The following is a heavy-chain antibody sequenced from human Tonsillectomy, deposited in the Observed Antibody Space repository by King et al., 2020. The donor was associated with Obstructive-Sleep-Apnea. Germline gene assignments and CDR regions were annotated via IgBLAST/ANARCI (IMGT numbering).Heavy chain of an antibody. J-gene: IGHJ3*01. CDR3: ARDSLTMNIISRAFDF. V-gene: IGHV3-30-3*01. Sequence: VQLVESGGGVVQPGRSLRLSCAASGFIFSSYAMHWVRQAPGKGLEWVAGISYDGNYKYYADSVKGRFTISRDKSKNTVHLQMDGLRAEDTAFYYCARDSLTMNIISRAFDFWGQGTMVTVSS. CDR2: ISYDGNYK. CDR1: GFIFSSYA. D-gene: IGHD2/OR15-2a*01.